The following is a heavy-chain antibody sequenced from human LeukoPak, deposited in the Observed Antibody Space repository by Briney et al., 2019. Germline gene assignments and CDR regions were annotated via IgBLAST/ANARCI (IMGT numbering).Heavy chain of an antibody. D-gene: IGHD3-10*01. CDR2: IYYSGST. CDR3: ARVCKLLWFGEVDY. CDR1: GGSISSGGYY. Sequence: PSEILSLTCTVSGGSISSGGYYWSWIRQHPGKGLEWIGYIYYSGSTYYNPSLKSRVTISVDTSKNQFSLKLSSVTAADTAVYYCARVCKLLWFGEVDYWGQGTLVTVSS. J-gene: IGHJ4*02. V-gene: IGHV4-31*03.